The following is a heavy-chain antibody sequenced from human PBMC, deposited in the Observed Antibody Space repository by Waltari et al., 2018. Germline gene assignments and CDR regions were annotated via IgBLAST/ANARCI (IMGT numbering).Heavy chain of an antibody. CDR1: GGSFSGYY. Sequence: QEQLQQWGAGLLKPSETLSLTCAVYGGSFSGYYWSWIRQPPGKGLEWIGEINHSGSTNYNPSLKSRVTISVDTSKNQFSLKLSSVTAADTAVYYCARGAAGVLSYWGQGTLVTVSS. D-gene: IGHD6-13*01. CDR2: INHSGST. CDR3: ARGAAGVLSY. V-gene: IGHV4-34*01. J-gene: IGHJ4*02.